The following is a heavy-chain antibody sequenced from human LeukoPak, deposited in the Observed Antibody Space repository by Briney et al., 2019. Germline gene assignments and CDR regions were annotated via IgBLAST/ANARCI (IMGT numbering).Heavy chain of an antibody. D-gene: IGHD2-15*01. CDR1: GFTFSSYA. J-gene: IGHJ4*02. V-gene: IGHV3-23*01. Sequence: GGSLRLSCGASGFTFSSYAMSWVRQAPGKGLEWVSAISGSGGSTYYADSVKGRFTISRDNSKNTLYLQMNSLRAEDTAVYYCAKGRGVVVVVAATHYWGQGTLVTVSS. CDR3: AKGRGVVVVVAATHY. CDR2: ISGSGGST.